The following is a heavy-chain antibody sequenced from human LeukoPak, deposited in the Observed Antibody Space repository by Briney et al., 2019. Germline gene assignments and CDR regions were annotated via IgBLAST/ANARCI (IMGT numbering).Heavy chain of an antibody. CDR3: ARDIDIPYCSSTSCYSQGLGYGMDV. J-gene: IGHJ6*02. D-gene: IGHD2-2*01. V-gene: IGHV4-59*01. CDR1: GGSISSYY. Sequence: PSETLSLTCTVSGGSISSYYWSWIRQPPGKGLEWIGYIYYSGSTNYNPSLKSRVTISVDTSKNQFSLKLSSVTAADTAVYYCARDIDIPYCSSTSCYSQGLGYGMDVWGQGTTVTVSS. CDR2: IYYSGST.